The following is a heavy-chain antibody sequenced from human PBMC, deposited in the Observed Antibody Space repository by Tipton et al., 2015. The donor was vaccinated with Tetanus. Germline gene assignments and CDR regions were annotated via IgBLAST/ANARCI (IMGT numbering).Heavy chain of an antibody. CDR2: IYDSGST. V-gene: IGHV4-39*01. Sequence: TLSLTCAVSGASVSSGSIGGANYYWAWVRQPPGEGLEWIGNIYDSGSTQYSPSLKSRVTFSLDTPKNQFSLKLSAVTAADTAVYYCAIWETVPTKMNYWGQGTLVTVSS. CDR1: GASVSSGSIGGANYY. J-gene: IGHJ4*02. CDR3: AIWETVPTKMNY. D-gene: IGHD4-17*01.